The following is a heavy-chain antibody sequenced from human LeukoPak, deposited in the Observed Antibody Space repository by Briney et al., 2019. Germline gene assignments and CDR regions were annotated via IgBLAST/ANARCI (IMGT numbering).Heavy chain of an antibody. Sequence: SETLSLTCTVSGGSISSSRYYWGWIRQPPGKGLEWIGTIYYNGDTYYNPSLNSRVTISVDTSKNQFSLKLSSVTAADTAVYYCASPGEMATIYDAFDVWGQGTMVIVSS. CDR3: ASPGEMATIYDAFDV. CDR1: GGSISSSRYY. J-gene: IGHJ3*01. V-gene: IGHV4-39*01. CDR2: IYYNGDT. D-gene: IGHD5-24*01.